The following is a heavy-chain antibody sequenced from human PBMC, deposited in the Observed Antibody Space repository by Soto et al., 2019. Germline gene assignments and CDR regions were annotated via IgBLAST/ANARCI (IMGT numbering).Heavy chain of an antibody. CDR3: ARSGWELNGGDY. J-gene: IGHJ4*02. Sequence: ASVKVSCKASGYTFTGYYIHWVRQAPGQGLEWMGWINPNSGGTNYAQKFQGRVTMTRDTSISTAYMELSRLRSDDTAVYYCARSGWELNGGDYWGQGTLVTVSS. V-gene: IGHV1-2*02. CDR1: GYTFTGYY. D-gene: IGHD1-26*01. CDR2: INPNSGGT.